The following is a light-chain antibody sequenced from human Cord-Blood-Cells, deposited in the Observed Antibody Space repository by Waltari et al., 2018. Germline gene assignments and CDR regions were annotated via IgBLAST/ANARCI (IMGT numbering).Light chain of an antibody. CDR2: EGS. V-gene: IGLV2-23*01. J-gene: IGLJ2*01. CDR1: SSDVGSYNL. CDR3: CSYAGSSTWV. Sequence: QSALTQPASVSGSPGQSIPISCTGTSSDVGSYNLVSWYQQHPGKAPKLMIYEGSKRPSGVSNRCSGSKSGNTASRTISGLQAEDEADYYCCSYAGSSTWVFGGGTKLTVL.